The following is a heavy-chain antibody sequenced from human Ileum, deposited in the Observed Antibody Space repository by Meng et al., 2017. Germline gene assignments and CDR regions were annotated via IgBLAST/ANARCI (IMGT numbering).Heavy chain of an antibody. CDR2: ISNSGNIR. Sequence: GESLKTSCAASGFIFSDHYMTWIRQAPGKGLEWVSLISNSGNIRENADSVKGRFTISRDNAKNALYLQMDSLKVEDTAVYFCGSGRWGLDYWGQGSRVTVSS. CDR3: GSGRWGLDY. CDR1: GFIFSDHY. V-gene: IGHV3-11*01. J-gene: IGHJ4*02. D-gene: IGHD7-27*01.